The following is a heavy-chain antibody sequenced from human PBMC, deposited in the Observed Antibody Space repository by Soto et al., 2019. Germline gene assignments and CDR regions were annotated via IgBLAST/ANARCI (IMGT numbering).Heavy chain of an antibody. D-gene: IGHD3-10*01. CDR2: INHSGST. V-gene: IGHV4-34*01. J-gene: IGHJ6*03. Sequence: PSETLSLTCAVYGGSFSGYYWSWIRQPPGKGLERIGEINHSGSTNYNPSLKSRVTISVDTSKNQFSFKLSSVTAADTAVYYCARVGNYGSGSPHYYYYYMDVWGKGTTVTVSS. CDR1: GGSFSGYY. CDR3: ARVGNYGSGSPHYYYYYMDV.